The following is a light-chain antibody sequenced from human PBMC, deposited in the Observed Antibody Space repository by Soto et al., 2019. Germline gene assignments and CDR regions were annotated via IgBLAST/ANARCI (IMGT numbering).Light chain of an antibody. CDR3: QQYNNWPFT. J-gene: IGKJ3*01. Sequence: EIVMTQSPATLSVSPGERATLSCRASQSISSNLAWYQQKPGQAPRLLIYGASTRATGIPATFSGSGSGTEFTLTICSLQSEDFAVYSCQQYNNWPFTFGPGTKVDIK. CDR2: GAS. V-gene: IGKV3-15*01. CDR1: QSISSN.